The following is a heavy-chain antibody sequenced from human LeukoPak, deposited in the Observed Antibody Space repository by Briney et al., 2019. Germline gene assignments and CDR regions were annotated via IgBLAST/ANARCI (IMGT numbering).Heavy chain of an antibody. V-gene: IGHV3-21*01. CDR2: ISSSSSYI. J-gene: IGHJ5*02. Sequence: GGSLRLSCAASGFTFSSYSMNWVRQAPGKGLEWVSSISSSSSYIYYADSVKGRFTISRDNAKKSLYLQMDSLRAEDTAVYYCARDRGGESNNWFDPWGQGTLVTVSS. D-gene: IGHD3-10*01. CDR3: ARDRGGESNNWFDP. CDR1: GFTFSSYS.